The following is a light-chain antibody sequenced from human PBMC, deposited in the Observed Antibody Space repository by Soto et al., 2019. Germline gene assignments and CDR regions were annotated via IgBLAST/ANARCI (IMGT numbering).Light chain of an antibody. CDR2: SAS. CDR3: QAGHYWPLT. V-gene: IGKV3-15*01. Sequence: EIVMTQSPAPLSVSQGERATLSCSATQSISTTLAWYQQKPGQPPRLLIYSASTTAAGGPARFTGSGSGSEFTLTISGLQSEDFEVYYCQAGHYWPLTFGQGTRLEI. CDR1: QSISTT. J-gene: IGKJ2*01.